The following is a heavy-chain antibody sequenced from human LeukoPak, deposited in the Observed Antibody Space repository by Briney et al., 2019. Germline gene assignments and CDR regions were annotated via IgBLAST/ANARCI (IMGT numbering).Heavy chain of an antibody. D-gene: IGHD3-10*01. CDR1: GGSISSSSYY. V-gene: IGHV4-39*07. J-gene: IGHJ4*02. CDR3: ARYGGSGTYFFDY. Sequence: SETLSLTCTVSGGSISSSSYYWGWIRQPPGKGLEWIGSIYYSGSTYYNPSLKSRVTISVDTSKNQFSLKLSSVTAADTAVYYCARYGGSGTYFFDYWGQGTLVTVSS. CDR2: IYYSGST.